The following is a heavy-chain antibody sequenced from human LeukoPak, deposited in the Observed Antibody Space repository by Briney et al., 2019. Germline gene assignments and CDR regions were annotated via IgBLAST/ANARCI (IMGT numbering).Heavy chain of an antibody. J-gene: IGHJ4*02. CDR2: ISGSGVST. CDR3: AKPRILYYCSSTSCHEGGFDC. V-gene: IGHV3-23*01. D-gene: IGHD2-2*01. Sequence: PGGSLRLSCAASGFTFSSYAMSWVRQAPGKGLEWVSAISGSGVSTYYADSVKGRFTISRDNSKNTLYLQMNSLRAEDTAVYYCAKPRILYYCSSTSCHEGGFDCWGQGTLVTVSS. CDR1: GFTFSSYA.